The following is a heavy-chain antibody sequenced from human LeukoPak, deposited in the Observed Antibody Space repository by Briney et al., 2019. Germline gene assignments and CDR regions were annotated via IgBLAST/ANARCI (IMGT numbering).Heavy chain of an antibody. CDR2: IYPSGRS. J-gene: IGHJ4*02. CDR3: AGLYYGSGLADDY. V-gene: IGHV4-4*09. D-gene: IGHD3-10*01. CDR1: GGSISTDY. Sequence: SETLSLACTVSGGSISTDYWNWIRQPPGKGLEWIGYIYPSGRSNYSPSLKSRVTISADTSKRQFSLKLTSVTAADTAVYYCAGLYYGSGLADDYWGQGILVTVSS.